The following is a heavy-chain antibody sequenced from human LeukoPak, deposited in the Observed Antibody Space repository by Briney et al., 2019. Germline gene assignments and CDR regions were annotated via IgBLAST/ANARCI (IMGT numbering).Heavy chain of an antibody. CDR3: ARDGNYGSGSYIPYYFDY. CDR2: INPSGGST. V-gene: IGHV1-46*01. J-gene: IGHJ4*02. D-gene: IGHD3-10*01. Sequence: ASVKVSCKASGYTFTSYYMHWVRQAPGQGLEWMGIINPSGGSTSYAQKFQGRVTMTRDTSTSTVYMELSSLRSDDTAVYYCARDGNYGSGSYIPYYFDYWGQGTLVTVSS. CDR1: GYTFTSYY.